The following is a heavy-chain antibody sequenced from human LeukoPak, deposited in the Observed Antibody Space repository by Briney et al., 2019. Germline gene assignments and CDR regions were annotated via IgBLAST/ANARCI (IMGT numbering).Heavy chain of an antibody. CDR3: ARLAGGSLVY. D-gene: IGHD1-26*01. CDR1: GGSISSSSYY. CDR2: IYYSGST. J-gene: IGHJ4*02. Sequence: SETLSLTCTVSGGSISSSSYYWGWIRPPPGKGLEWIGRIYYSGSTYNNPPLKSRATISVDTSKNQCSLKLSSVTAADTAVYYCARLAGGSLVYWGQGTLVTVSS. V-gene: IGHV4-39*01.